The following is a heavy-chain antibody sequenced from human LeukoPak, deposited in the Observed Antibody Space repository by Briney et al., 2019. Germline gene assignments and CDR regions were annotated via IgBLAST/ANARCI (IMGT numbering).Heavy chain of an antibody. CDR3: ARDRPMIVVADAFDI. Sequence: GGSLRLSCAASGFTFSSYVMHWVRQAPGKGLEWVAVISYDGSNKYYADSVKGRFTISRDNSKNTLYLQMNSLRAGDTAMYYCARDRPMIVVADAFDIWGQGTTVTVSS. V-gene: IGHV3-30*04. CDR1: GFTFSSYV. J-gene: IGHJ3*02. D-gene: IGHD3-22*01. CDR2: ISYDGSNK.